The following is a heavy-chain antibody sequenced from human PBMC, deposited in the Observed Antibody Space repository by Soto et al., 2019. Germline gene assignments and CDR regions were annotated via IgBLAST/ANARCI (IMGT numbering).Heavy chain of an antibody. CDR3: ARGQQELVDDDDGFDV. Sequence: QVKLVQSGAEVKQPGSSVKVSCRASEGTSSSHEINWVRQAPGQGLEWMGGVIPVFGTSKLAQKFGGRVTIIADESTSTAFMELSSLRSEDTAMYYCARGQQELVDDDDGFDVWGQGTLVTVSS. D-gene: IGHD6-13*01. CDR1: EGTSSSHE. J-gene: IGHJ3*01. CDR2: VIPVFGTS. V-gene: IGHV1-69*01.